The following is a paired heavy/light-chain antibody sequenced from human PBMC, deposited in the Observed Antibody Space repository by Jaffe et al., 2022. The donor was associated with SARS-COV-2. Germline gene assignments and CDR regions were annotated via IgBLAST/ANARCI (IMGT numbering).Light chain of an antibody. J-gene: IGLJ2*01. CDR2: DVS. V-gene: IGLV2-14*01. CDR3: SSYISSATVV. CDR1: NNDIGDYNY. Sequence: QSALTQPASVSGSPGQSITISCTGTNNDIGDYNYVSWYQQHPGKAPKLMIYDVSDRPSGVSNRFSGSKSGNTASLTISGLQAEDEADYYCSSYISSATVVFGGGSKLAVL.
Heavy chain of an antibody. CDR1: GYSFASYW. D-gene: IGHD2-15*01. V-gene: IGHV5-51*01. Sequence: EVQLVQSGAEVKKPGESLKISCKGSGYSFASYWIGWVRQMPGKGLEWMGVIYPADSETRYSPSFQGQVTISADKSISAAYLQWSSLKASDTAMYYCARGSRISSFDYWGQGTLVTVSS. CDR3: ARGSRISSFDY. CDR2: IYPADSET. J-gene: IGHJ4*02.